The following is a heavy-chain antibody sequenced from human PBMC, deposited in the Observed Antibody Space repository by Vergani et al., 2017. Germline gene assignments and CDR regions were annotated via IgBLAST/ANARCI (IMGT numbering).Heavy chain of an antibody. V-gene: IGHV3-48*03. CDR1: GFTFSSYE. D-gene: IGHD6-19*01. Sequence: VQLVESGGGLVQPGGSLRLSCAASGFTFSSYEMNWVRQAPGKGLEWVSYISSSGSTIYYADSVKGRFTISRDNAKNSLYLQMNSLRAEDTAVYYCAKLYSSGADRAFDIWGQGTMVTVSS. CDR2: ISSSGSTI. J-gene: IGHJ3*02. CDR3: AKLYSSGADRAFDI.